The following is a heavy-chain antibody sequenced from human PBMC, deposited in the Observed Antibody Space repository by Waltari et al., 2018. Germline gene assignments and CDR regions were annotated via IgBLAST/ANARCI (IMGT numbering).Heavy chain of an antibody. Sequence: QVQLQESGPGLVKPSETLSLTCAVSGYSISTDYYWVWIRQPPGKGLEWIGNIHHSGSTYYNPSLKSRVSISLDTSKNQFSLERSSLTADDTAVYYCARGQGYWGQGTLVIVSS. CDR1: GYSISTDYY. CDR2: IHHSGST. V-gene: IGHV4-38-2*01. CDR3: ARGQGY. J-gene: IGHJ4*02.